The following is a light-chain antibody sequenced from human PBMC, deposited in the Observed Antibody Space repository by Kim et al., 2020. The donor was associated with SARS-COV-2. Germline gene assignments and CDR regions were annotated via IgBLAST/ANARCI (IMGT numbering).Light chain of an antibody. CDR2: RNN. CDR1: SSNIGSNY. J-gene: IGLJ3*02. Sequence: ELTQPPSASGTPGQRVTISCSGSSSNIGSNYVYWYQQLPGTAPKLLIYRNNQRPSGVPDRFSGSKSGTSASLAISGLRSEDEADYYCAAWDDSLSGGVFGRVPKVTVL. V-gene: IGLV1-47*01. CDR3: AAWDDSLSGGV.